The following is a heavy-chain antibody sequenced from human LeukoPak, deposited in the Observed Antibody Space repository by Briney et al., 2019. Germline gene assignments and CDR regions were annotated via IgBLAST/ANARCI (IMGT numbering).Heavy chain of an antibody. CDR2: IYYSGST. Sequence: ASETLSLTCTASGGSISSGDYYWSWIRQPPGKGLEWIGYIYYSGSTYYNPSLKSRVTISVDTSKNQFSLKLSSVTAADTAVYYCARGVVVAAIHDYYFDYWGQGTLVTVSS. CDR3: ARGVVVAAIHDYYFDY. D-gene: IGHD2-15*01. V-gene: IGHV4-30-4*01. CDR1: GGSISSGDYY. J-gene: IGHJ4*02.